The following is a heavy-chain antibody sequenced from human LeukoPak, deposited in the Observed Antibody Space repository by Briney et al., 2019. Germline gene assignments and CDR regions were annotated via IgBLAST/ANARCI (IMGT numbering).Heavy chain of an antibody. V-gene: IGHV3-48*03. CDR2: ISRRGITI. CDR1: GFTFGSYE. CDR3: ARGRDFDP. J-gene: IGHJ5*02. Sequence: PGGSLRLSCAASGFTFGSYEMNWVRQAPGKGLEWVSCISRRGITIYYAGSVKGRFTISRDNAKNSLYLQMNSLSREDTAVYYCARGRDFDPWGQGTLVTVSS.